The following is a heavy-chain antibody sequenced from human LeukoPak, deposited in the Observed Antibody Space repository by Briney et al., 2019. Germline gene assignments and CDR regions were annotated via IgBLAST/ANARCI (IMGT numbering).Heavy chain of an antibody. CDR3: ARDGYYDSSGYSSPFFDY. V-gene: IGHV4-31*03. CDR2: IYYSGST. Sequence: SQTLSLTCTVSGGSLSSGGYYWRWIRQHPGTGLEWIGYIYYSGSTYYNPSLKSRVTISVDTSKNQFSLKLSSVTAADTAVYYCARDGYYDSSGYSSPFFDYWGQGALVTVSS. D-gene: IGHD3-22*01. CDR1: GGSLSSGGYY. J-gene: IGHJ4*02.